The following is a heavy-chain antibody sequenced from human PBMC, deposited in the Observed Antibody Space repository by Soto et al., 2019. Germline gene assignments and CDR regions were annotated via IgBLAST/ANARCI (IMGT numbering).Heavy chain of an antibody. V-gene: IGHV1-2*02. J-gene: IGHJ6*02. CDR3: ARDAGLTIFGLPHNGHGMDV. D-gene: IGHD3-3*01. Sequence: ASVKVSCKASGYTFTGYYMHWVRQAPGQGLEWMGWINPNSGGTNYAQKFQGRVTMNRDTSISTAYMELSRLRSDDTAVYYCARDAGLTIFGLPHNGHGMDVWGQGTTVTVSS. CDR2: INPNSGGT. CDR1: GYTFTGYY.